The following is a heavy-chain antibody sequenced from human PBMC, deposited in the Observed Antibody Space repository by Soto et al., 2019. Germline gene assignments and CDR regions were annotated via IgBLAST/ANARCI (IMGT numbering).Heavy chain of an antibody. Sequence: ESGGGVVQPGRSLRLSCAASGFTFSSYAMHWVRQAPGKGLEWVAVISYDGSNKYYADSVKGRFTISRDNSKNTLYLQMNSLRAEDTAVYYCARAHKPTYYYDSSGYYGYWGQGTLVTVSS. D-gene: IGHD3-22*01. V-gene: IGHV3-30-3*01. J-gene: IGHJ4*02. CDR2: ISYDGSNK. CDR1: GFTFSSYA. CDR3: ARAHKPTYYYDSSGYYGY.